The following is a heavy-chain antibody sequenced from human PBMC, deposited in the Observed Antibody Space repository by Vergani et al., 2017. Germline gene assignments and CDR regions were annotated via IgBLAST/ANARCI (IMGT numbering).Heavy chain of an antibody. Sequence: QVQLVESGGGVVQPGRSLRLSCAASGFTFSSYGMHWVRQAPGKGLEWVAVIWYDGSNKYYADSVKGRFAISRDNSKNTLYLQMNSLRAEDTAVYYCAKEHSSGWYFGMGAFDIWGQGTMVTVSS. CDR2: IWYDGSNK. CDR1: GFTFSSYG. V-gene: IGHV3-33*06. J-gene: IGHJ3*02. D-gene: IGHD6-19*01. CDR3: AKEHSSGWYFGMGAFDI.